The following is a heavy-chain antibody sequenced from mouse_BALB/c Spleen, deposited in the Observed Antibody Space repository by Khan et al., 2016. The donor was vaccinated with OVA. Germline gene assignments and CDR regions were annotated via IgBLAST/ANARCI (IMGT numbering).Heavy chain of an antibody. Sequence: MRLEESGPSLVKPSQTLSLTCSVTGDSITSGFWNWIRKFPGNKFEYLGYITYSGNIYYNPSLKSRISITRDTSKSQYYLQLNSVTTEDTATYYCARSYGSWAMDYWGQGTSVTVSS. D-gene: IGHD1-1*01. CDR1: GDSITSGF. CDR2: ITYSGNI. J-gene: IGHJ4*01. CDR3: ARSYGSWAMDY. V-gene: IGHV3-8*02.